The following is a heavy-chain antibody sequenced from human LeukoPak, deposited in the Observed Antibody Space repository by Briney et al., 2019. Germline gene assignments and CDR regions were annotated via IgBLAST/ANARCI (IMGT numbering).Heavy chain of an antibody. CDR2: ISGSGGGT. V-gene: IGHV3-23*01. CDR3: ARLTRPLSGSTNAY. J-gene: IGHJ4*02. Sequence: GGSLRLSCAASGFTFSTYTMSWVRQAAGKGLEWVSLISGSGGGTYYADSVKGRFTVSRDNAKNSLYLQMNTLRAEDTAVYYCARLTRPLSGSTNAYWGPGTLVTVSS. D-gene: IGHD3-10*01. CDR1: GFTFSTYT.